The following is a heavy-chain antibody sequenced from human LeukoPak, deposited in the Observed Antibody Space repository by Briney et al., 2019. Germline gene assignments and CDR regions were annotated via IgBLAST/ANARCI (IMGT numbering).Heavy chain of an antibody. CDR2: ISAYNGNT. CDR1: GYTFTSYG. J-gene: IGHJ4*02. Sequence: GASVKVSCKASGYTFTSYGISWVRQAPGQGLEWMGWISAYNGNTNYAQKLQGRVTMTTDTSTSTAYMELRSLRSDDTAVYYCARDKPLESPLTTVTPFDYWGQGTLVTVSS. V-gene: IGHV1-18*01. D-gene: IGHD4-17*01. CDR3: ARDKPLESPLTTVTPFDY.